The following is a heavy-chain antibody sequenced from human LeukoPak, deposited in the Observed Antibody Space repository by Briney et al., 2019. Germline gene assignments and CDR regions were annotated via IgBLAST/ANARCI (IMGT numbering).Heavy chain of an antibody. J-gene: IGHJ1*01. V-gene: IGHV3-11*05. CDR1: GFTFSDYY. D-gene: IGHD2-2*01. CDR3: ARERYCSSTGCEHSGYSQH. Sequence: GGSLRLSCAASGFTFSDYYMSWIRQAPGQGLEWVSYISSSGSYTNYADSVKGRFTISRDNAKNSLYLQMNSLRAEDTAVYYCARERYCSSTGCEHSGYSQHWGQGTLVTVSS. CDR2: ISSSGSYT.